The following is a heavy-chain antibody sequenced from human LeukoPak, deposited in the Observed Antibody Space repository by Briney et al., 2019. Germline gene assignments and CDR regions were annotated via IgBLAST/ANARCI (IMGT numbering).Heavy chain of an antibody. D-gene: IGHD3-10*01. J-gene: IGHJ6*02. CDR1: GFTFDDYA. Sequence: GGSLRLSCAASGFTFDDYAMHWVRQAPGKGLEWVSGISWNSGSIGYADSVKGRFTISRDNAKNSLYLQMNSLRAEDTAVYYCARDTYGSGSYNGYYGMDVWGQGTTVTVS. CDR2: ISWNSGSI. CDR3: ARDTYGSGSYNGYYGMDV. V-gene: IGHV3-9*01.